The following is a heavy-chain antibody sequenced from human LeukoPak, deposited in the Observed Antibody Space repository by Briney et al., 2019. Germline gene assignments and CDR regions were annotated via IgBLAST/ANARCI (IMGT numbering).Heavy chain of an antibody. CDR3: TTSIYYYDSSDYYPPGLEC. J-gene: IGHJ4*02. CDR2: IKSETDGGTT. CDR1: GFTFSDYY. D-gene: IGHD3-22*01. V-gene: IGHV3-15*01. Sequence: GGSLRLSYEASGFTFSDYYMSWIRQAPGKGLEWVGRIKSETDGGTTDYAASVRGRFTLSRDYSKDTLFLQMYSLKTEDTAIYYCTTSIYYYDSSDYYPPGLECWGQGTLVTVSS.